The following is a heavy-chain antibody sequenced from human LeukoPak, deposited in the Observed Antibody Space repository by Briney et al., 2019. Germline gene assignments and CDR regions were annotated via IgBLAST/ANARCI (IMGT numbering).Heavy chain of an antibody. CDR2: ISWNSGSI. CDR1: GFTFDDYA. J-gene: IGHJ4*02. D-gene: IGHD1-26*01. Sequence: PGRSLRLSCAASGFTFDDYAMHWVRQAPGKGLEWVSGISWNSGSIGYADSVKGRFTISRGNAKNSLYLQMNSLRAEDTALYYCAKDNQGAMGGVFDYWGQGTLVTVSS. CDR3: AKDNQGAMGGVFDY. V-gene: IGHV3-9*01.